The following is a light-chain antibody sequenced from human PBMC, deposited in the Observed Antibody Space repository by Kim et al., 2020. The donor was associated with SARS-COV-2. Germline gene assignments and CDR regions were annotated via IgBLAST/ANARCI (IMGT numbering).Light chain of an antibody. J-gene: IGKJ5*01. Sequence: DIQMTQSPSSLSASVGDRVTITCRASQSIHNIDSYLNWYQQEPGKAPKLLIFAASTLQSGVPSRFSGRGSVTDFTLTISGLQPEDFATYYCQQSYMTPITFGQGTRLEIK. CDR3: QQSYMTPIT. V-gene: IGKV1-39*01. CDR1: QSIHNIDSY. CDR2: AAS.